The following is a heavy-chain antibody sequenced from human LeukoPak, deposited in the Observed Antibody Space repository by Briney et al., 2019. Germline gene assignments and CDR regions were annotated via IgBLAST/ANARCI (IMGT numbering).Heavy chain of an antibody. CDR2: IDPIFVTS. D-gene: IGHD3-22*01. J-gene: IGHJ1*01. CDR1: GGNLFTYT. CDR3: ARDRYYDSSGKNPFAKYFDH. V-gene: IGHV1-69*08. Sequence: GASVKVSCKASGGNLFTYTISWVRQAPGQGLEWMGRIDPIFVTSNYAQQLQDRVTITADKSTNTAYMELSSLRSEDTALYYCARDRYYDSSGKNPFAKYFDHWGQGTLVTVSS.